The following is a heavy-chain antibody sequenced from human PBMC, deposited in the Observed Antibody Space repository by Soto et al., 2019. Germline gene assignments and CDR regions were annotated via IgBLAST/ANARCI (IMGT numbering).Heavy chain of an antibody. J-gene: IGHJ4*02. Sequence: PGGSLRLSCAASGFTFGSYAMSWVRQGPGKGLEWVAAISGSGGSTYYAASVKGRFTISRDNSKNTLYLQMNSLRAEDTAVYYCAKDWRAVRYFAWLLRDFDYWGQGT. CDR2: ISGSGGST. CDR3: AKDWRAVRYFAWLLRDFDY. D-gene: IGHD3-9*01. V-gene: IGHV3-23*01. CDR1: GFTFGSYA.